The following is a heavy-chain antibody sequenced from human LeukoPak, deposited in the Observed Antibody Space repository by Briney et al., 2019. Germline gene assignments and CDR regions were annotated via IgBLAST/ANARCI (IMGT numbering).Heavy chain of an antibody. J-gene: IGHJ4*02. CDR2: ISYDGSNK. V-gene: IGHV3-30*18. Sequence: PGGSLRLSCAASGFTFSNYGMHWVRQAPGKGLEWVAVISYDGSNKYYADSVKGRFTISRDNSKNTLYLQMNSLRAEDTAVYYCAKDVTTVTMGFDYWGQGTLVTVSS. CDR1: GFTFSNYG. CDR3: AKDVTTVTMGFDY. D-gene: IGHD4-17*01.